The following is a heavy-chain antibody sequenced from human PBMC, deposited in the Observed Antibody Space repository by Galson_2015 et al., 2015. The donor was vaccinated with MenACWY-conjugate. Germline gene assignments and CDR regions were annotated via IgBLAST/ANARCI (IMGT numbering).Heavy chain of an antibody. CDR1: GGSFSGYY. D-gene: IGHD6-13*01. J-gene: IGHJ5*02. V-gene: IGHV4-34*01. CDR2: INHSGST. Sequence: ETLSLTCAVYGGSFSGYYWSWIRQPPGKGLGWIGEINHSGSTNYNPSLKSRVTISIDTSKNHFSLKLSSVTAADTAVYYCAREWSSSFKFDPWGQGTLVTVSS. CDR3: AREWSSSFKFDP.